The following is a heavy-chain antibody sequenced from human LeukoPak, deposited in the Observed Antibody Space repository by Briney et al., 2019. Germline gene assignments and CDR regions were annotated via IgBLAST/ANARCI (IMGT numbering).Heavy chain of an antibody. CDR3: AKDPETYSSRWFDS. D-gene: IGHD2-21*01. Sequence: GGSLRLSCAASGFTFSNYAMSWFRQAPGKGLEWVSSLSDNGGSPYYADSVKGRFTISRDNSKNTLYLHMNSLRVEDTAVYYCAKDPETYSSRWFDSWGQGTLVTVSS. CDR2: LSDNGGSP. J-gene: IGHJ5*01. CDR1: GFTFSNYA. V-gene: IGHV3-23*01.